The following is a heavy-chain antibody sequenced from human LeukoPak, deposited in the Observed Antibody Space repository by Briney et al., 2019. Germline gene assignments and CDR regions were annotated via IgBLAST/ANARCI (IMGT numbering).Heavy chain of an antibody. CDR2: ISGSSSYI. J-gene: IGHJ4*02. CDR3: VTDRDRTNGY. Sequence: GGSLRLSCAASGFTFSSYSMNWVRQAPGKGLEWVSSISGSSSYIYYADSVKGRFTTSRHNAKNSLYLQMNSLRAEDTAVYYCVTDRDRTNGYWGQGTLVTVSS. D-gene: IGHD2-8*01. CDR1: GFTFSSYS. V-gene: IGHV3-21*01.